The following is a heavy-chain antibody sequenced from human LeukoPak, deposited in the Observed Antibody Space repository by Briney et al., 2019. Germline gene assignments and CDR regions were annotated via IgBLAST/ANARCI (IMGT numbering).Heavy chain of an antibody. J-gene: IGHJ4*02. CDR3: ARITIFGVVIIDY. V-gene: IGHV1-8*01. D-gene: IGHD3-3*01. CDR2: MNPNSGNT. Sequence: VKVSCKASGYTFTSYDINWVRQATGQGLEWMGWMNPNSGNTGYAQKFQGRVTMTRNTSISTAYMELSGLRSEDTAVYYCARITIFGVVIIDYWGQGTLVTVSS. CDR1: GYTFTSYD.